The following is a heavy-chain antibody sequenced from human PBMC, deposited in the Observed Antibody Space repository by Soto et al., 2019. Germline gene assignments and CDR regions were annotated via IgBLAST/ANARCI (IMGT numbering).Heavy chain of an antibody. V-gene: IGHV1-69*12. Sequence: QVQLVQSGAAVKKPGSSVKVSCKASGGTFSSYAISWVRQAPGQGLEWMGGIIPIFGTANYAQKFQGRVTITADESTSTAYMELSSLRSEYTAVYYFARESRYCSGGSCYFLPGIDYWGQGTLVTVSS. CDR2: IIPIFGTA. CDR1: GGTFSSYA. D-gene: IGHD2-15*01. CDR3: ARESRYCSGGSCYFLPGIDY. J-gene: IGHJ4*02.